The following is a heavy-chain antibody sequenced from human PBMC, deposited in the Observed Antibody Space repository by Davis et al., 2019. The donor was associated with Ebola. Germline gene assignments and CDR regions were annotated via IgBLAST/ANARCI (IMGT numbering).Heavy chain of an antibody. CDR3: VKDYGSGIYNYYYYYMDV. CDR2: ITYNGDST. D-gene: IGHD3-10*01. CDR1: GFTFSRYA. V-gene: IGHV3-64D*06. J-gene: IGHJ6*03. Sequence: PGGSLRLSCSASGFTFSRYAMFWVRQAPGKGLEYVSAITYNGDSTHYADSVRGRFTISRDNSDNTVYLQMSSLRAEDTAVYYCVKDYGSGIYNYYYYYMDVWGKGTTVTVSS.